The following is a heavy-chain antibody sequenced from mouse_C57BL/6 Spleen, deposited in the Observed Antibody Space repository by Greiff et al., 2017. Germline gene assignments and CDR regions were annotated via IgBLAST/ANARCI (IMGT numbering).Heavy chain of an antibody. J-gene: IGHJ2*01. D-gene: IGHD2-3*01. Sequence: VQLQQSGPELVKPGASVKISCKASGYTFTDYYMNWVKQSHGKSLEWIGDINPNNGGTSYNQKFKGKATLTVDKSSSTAYMELRSLTSEDSAVXYCARSGDGYYEGYFDYWGQGTTLTVSS. CDR1: GYTFTDYY. CDR2: INPNNGGT. V-gene: IGHV1-26*01. CDR3: ARSGDGYYEGYFDY.